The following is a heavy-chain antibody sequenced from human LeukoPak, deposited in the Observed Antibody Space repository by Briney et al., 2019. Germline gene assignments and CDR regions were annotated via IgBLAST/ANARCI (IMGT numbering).Heavy chain of an antibody. J-gene: IGHJ4*02. V-gene: IGHV4-59*01. CDR3: AREGVATTHYYDY. Sequence: PSETLSLTCTVSGGSISSYYWSWIRQPPGKGLEWIGYIYYSGSTNYNPSLKSRVTISVDTSKNQFSLKLSSVTAADTAVYYYAREGVATTHYYDYWGQGTLVTVSS. CDR2: IYYSGST. CDR1: GGSISSYY. D-gene: IGHD5-24*01.